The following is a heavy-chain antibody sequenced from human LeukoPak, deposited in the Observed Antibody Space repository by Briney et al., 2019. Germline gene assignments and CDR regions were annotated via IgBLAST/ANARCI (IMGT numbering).Heavy chain of an antibody. V-gene: IGHV4-4*07. CDR3: ARAGYYSSTSCYFQGYYYYYMDV. D-gene: IGHD2-2*01. Sequence: SETLSLTCTVSGGSISSYYWSWLRQPAGKGLEWIGRIYTSGSTNYNPSLTSRVTMSVDTSKNQFSLTLSSVTAADTAVYYCARAGYYSSTSCYFQGYYYYYMDVWGKGTTVTVSS. J-gene: IGHJ6*03. CDR1: GGSISSYY. CDR2: IYTSGST.